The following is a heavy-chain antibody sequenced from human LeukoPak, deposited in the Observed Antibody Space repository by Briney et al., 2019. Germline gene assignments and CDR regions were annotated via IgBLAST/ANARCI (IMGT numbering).Heavy chain of an antibody. J-gene: IGHJ4*02. CDR1: GFSLSTYA. V-gene: IGHV3-23*01. CDR2: ISGAGGRT. CDR3: AKGTRYYDSSGPDY. D-gene: IGHD3-22*01. Sequence: GGSLRLSCAASGFSLSTYAMSWVRQAPGKGPEWVSAISGAGGRTYYADSVKGRFTISRDNSKNTLYLQMNSLRAEDTAVYYCAKGTRYYDSSGPDYWGQGTLVTVSS.